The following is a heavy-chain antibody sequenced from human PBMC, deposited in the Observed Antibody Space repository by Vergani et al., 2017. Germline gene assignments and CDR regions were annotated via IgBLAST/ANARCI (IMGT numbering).Heavy chain of an antibody. V-gene: IGHV3-30-3*01. Sequence: QVQLVESGGGVVQPGTSLRLSCVVSGFALNRHAMYWVRQAPGKGLEWVVGISFDGTNEYYPDLVKGRFTISRGIAKNTLSLQVRSLRLEDTGVYHCVRDRGLCARGRCYTESWDYWGQGTPVTVSS. J-gene: IGHJ4*02. CDR1: GFALNRHA. CDR3: VRDRGLCARGRCYTESWDY. CDR2: ISFDGTNE. D-gene: IGHD2-2*02.